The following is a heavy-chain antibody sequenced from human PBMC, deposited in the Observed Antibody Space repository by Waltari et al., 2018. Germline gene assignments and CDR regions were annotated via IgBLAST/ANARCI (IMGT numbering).Heavy chain of an antibody. D-gene: IGHD3-3*01. J-gene: IGHJ5*02. CDR1: GYSITNGYF. V-gene: IGHV4-38-2*01. Sequence: QVQLQESGPELVKPSETLSLTCDVSGYSITNGYFWGWVRQPPGKGLGWIGSLSHGAGPKYNPSLKGRVFISAGTSKNQLSLKVNSVTAADTAMYYCARDPHYKFWSGGRCFDPWGQGILVTVSS. CDR3: ARDPHYKFWSGGRCFDP. CDR2: LSHGAGP.